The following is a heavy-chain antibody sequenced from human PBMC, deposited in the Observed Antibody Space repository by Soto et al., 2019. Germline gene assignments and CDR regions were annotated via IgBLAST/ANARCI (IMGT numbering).Heavy chain of an antibody. CDR3: ARERAVAVYYYYGMEV. CDR2: ISHDGSNK. J-gene: IGHJ6*02. D-gene: IGHD6-19*01. Sequence: GGSLRLSCAASGFPFSSYAMHWVRQAPGKGLEWVAVISHDGSNKYYADSVKGRFTISRDNSKNTLYLQMNSLRAEDTAVYYCARERAVAVYYYYGMEVWGHGTPVTVSS. CDR1: GFPFSSYA. V-gene: IGHV3-30-3*01.